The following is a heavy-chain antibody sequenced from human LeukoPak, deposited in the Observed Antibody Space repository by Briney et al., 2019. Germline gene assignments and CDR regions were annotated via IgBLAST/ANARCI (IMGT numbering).Heavy chain of an antibody. D-gene: IGHD6-19*01. CDR1: GGSISSYY. Sequence: SETLSLTCTVSGGSISSYYWSWIRQPPGKGLEWIGYIYYSGSTNYNPSLKSRVTISVDTSKNQFSLKLSSVTAADTAVYYCARGGGWPINFDYWGQGTLVTVSS. CDR3: ARGGGWPINFDY. J-gene: IGHJ4*02. V-gene: IGHV4-59*01. CDR2: IYYSGST.